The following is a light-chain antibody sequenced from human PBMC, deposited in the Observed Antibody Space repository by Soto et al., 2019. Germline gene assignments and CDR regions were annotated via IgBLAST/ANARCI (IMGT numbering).Light chain of an antibody. CDR2: AAS. J-gene: IGKJ4*01. CDR3: QQLRRYPST. Sequence: IQLTQSPSSLSASVGDRVTITCRASQDIAIYLAWYQQKPGEAPKLLIYAASTLYVGVPSRFSGRGSGTDFALTITSLQAEDFASYYCQQLRRYPSTFGGGTKVEIK. V-gene: IGKV1-9*01. CDR1: QDIAIY.